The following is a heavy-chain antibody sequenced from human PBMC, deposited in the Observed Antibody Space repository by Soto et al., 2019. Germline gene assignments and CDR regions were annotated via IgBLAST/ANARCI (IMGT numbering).Heavy chain of an antibody. J-gene: IGHJ6*02. CDR1: GFGFDGYA. V-gene: IGHV3-9*01. CDR3: AKDTQLRFYGMDV. Sequence: EVQLVESGGGLVQPGRSLRLSCAASGFGFDGYAMHWVRQDPGKGLEWVSGISWNSGTICYADSVKGRFTISRDNAKNSLYLQMNSLRLEDTAMYYCAKDTQLRFYGMDVWGQGTTVTVSS. CDR2: ISWNSGTI.